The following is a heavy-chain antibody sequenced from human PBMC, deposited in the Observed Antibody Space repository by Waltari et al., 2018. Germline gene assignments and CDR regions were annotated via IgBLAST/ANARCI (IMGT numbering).Heavy chain of an antibody. D-gene: IGHD3-22*01. CDR1: GSTFTSYA. V-gene: IGHV1-3*01. Sequence: QVHLVQSGAEVRQPGASVTVSCKASGSTFTSYAMHSVRQAPGQRLEWMGWISDSYGNTKYTQKFQGRGTITRYASASTAYMELRILSVEDTAMYYYASDSSAVVGWDGMDVWGQGTTVTVSS. CDR2: ISDSYGNT. CDR3: ASDSSAVVGWDGMDV. J-gene: IGHJ6*02.